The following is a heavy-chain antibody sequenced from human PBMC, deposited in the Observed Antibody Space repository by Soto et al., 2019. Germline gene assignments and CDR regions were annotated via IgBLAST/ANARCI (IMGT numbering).Heavy chain of an antibody. CDR3: AGDASPVLRFLEWPPRGFDP. J-gene: IGHJ5*02. D-gene: IGHD3-3*01. V-gene: IGHV1-69*06. CDR2: IIPIFGTA. Sequence: SVKVSCKASGGTFSSYAISWVRQAPGQGLEWMGGIIPIFGTANYAQKFQGRVTITADKSTSTAYMELSSLRSEDTAVYYCAGDASPVLRFLEWPPRGFDPWGQGTLVTVSS. CDR1: GGTFSSYA.